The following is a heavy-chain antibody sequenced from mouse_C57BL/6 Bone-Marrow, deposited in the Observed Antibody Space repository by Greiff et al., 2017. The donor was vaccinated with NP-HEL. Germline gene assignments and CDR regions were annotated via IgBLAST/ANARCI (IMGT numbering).Heavy chain of an antibody. CDR3: ARQGYGNYEGENFDY. CDR1: GFTFSSYG. D-gene: IGHD2-1*01. V-gene: IGHV5-6*01. Sequence: EVQRVESGGDLVKPGGSLKLSCAASGFTFSSYGMSWVRQTPDKRLEWVATISSGGSYTYYPDSVKGRFTISRDNAKNTLYLQMSSLKSEDTAMYYCARQGYGNYEGENFDYWGQGTTLTVSS. J-gene: IGHJ2*01. CDR2: ISSGGSYT.